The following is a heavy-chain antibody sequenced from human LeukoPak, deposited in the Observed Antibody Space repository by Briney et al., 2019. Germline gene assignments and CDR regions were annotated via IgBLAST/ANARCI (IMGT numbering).Heavy chain of an antibody. J-gene: IGHJ4*02. CDR1: VFTFRNNG. D-gene: IGHD1-26*01. V-gene: IGHV3-30*02. Sequence: PGGSLSLSYAASVFTFRNNGMHLVPQTPGKGLEWVAFTRYDESKTFYGDSVRGRFTISRDNSKNTLYLQMNSLTTDDSAVYYCAKSRCSGRPALDFWGQGTLVTVSS. CDR3: AKSRCSGRPALDF. CDR2: TRYDESKT.